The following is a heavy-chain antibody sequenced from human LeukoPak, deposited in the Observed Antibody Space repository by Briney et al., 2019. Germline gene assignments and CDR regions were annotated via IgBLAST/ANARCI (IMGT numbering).Heavy chain of an antibody. Sequence: ASVKVSCKASANTFTDYLMHWVRQAPGQGLEWMGWINPKNGDTKYAQQFQGRVTMTRDTSISTSYMELSSLRSDDTALYYCARYGSGSNPPLDYWGQGTLVTVSS. V-gene: IGHV1-2*02. CDR1: ANTFTDYL. J-gene: IGHJ4*02. CDR2: INPKNGDT. D-gene: IGHD3-10*01. CDR3: ARYGSGSNPPLDY.